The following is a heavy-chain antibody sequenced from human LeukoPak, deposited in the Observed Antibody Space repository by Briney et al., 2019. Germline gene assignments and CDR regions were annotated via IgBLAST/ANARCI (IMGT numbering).Heavy chain of an antibody. J-gene: IGHJ4*02. D-gene: IGHD1-26*01. CDR1: GLTFSDYY. V-gene: IGHV3-11*01. CDR3: ARSYPIDY. CDR2: ITSSGGAGTM. Sequence: GGSLRLSCAASGLTFSDYYMSWVRQAPGKGLEWVSYITSSGGAGTMYYADSVKGRFTISRDNGKNSLYLQMNSLRGEDTAVYFCARSYPIDYWGQGTLVTVSS.